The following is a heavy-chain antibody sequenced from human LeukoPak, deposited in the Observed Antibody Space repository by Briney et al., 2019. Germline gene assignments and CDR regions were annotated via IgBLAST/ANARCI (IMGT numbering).Heavy chain of an antibody. CDR1: GGSISSGSYY. V-gene: IGHV4-61*10. CDR2: IYYSGST. J-gene: IGHJ4*02. D-gene: IGHD2-8*01. Sequence: KASETLSLTCTVSGGSISSGSYYWSWIRQPAGKGLEWIGYIYYSGSTNYNPSLKSRVTISVDTSKKQSSLKLSSVTAADTAVYYCARGPRYCTNGVCYSGIDYWGQGTLVTVSS. CDR3: ARGPRYCTNGVCYSGIDY.